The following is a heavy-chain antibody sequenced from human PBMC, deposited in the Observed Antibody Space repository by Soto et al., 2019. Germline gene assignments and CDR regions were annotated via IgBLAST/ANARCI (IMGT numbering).Heavy chain of an antibody. J-gene: IGHJ4*02. CDR3: ARTYYDILTGYYNYFDY. Sequence: PSETLSLTCAVYGGSVSGYYWSWIRQPPGKGLEWIGEINHSGSTNYNPSLKSRVTISVDTSKNQFSLKLSSVTAADTAVYYCARTYYDILTGYYNYFDYWGQGTMVTVYS. CDR1: GGSVSGYY. CDR2: INHSGST. V-gene: IGHV4-34*01. D-gene: IGHD3-9*01.